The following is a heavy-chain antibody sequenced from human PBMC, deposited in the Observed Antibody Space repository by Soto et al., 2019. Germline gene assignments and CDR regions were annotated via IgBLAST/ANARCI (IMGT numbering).Heavy chain of an antibody. J-gene: IGHJ4*02. D-gene: IGHD3-16*02. V-gene: IGHV3-23*01. CDR2: ISGSGGST. CDR1: GFTFSSYA. Sequence: GGSLRLSCAASGFTFSSYAMSWVRQAPGKGLEWVSAISGSGGSTYYADSVKGRFTISRDNSKNTLYLQMNSLRAEDTAVYYCAKDSYYDYIWGSYRSGYEDYWGQGTLVTVSS. CDR3: AKDSYYDYIWGSYRSGYEDY.